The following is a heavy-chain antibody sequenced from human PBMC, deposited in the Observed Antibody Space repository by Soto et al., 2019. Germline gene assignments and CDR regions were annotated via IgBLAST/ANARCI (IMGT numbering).Heavy chain of an antibody. CDR3: VRPYYSSSWFPFDR. J-gene: IGHJ4*02. CDR1: GLNLGYYY. Sequence: GGSLRLACTCYGLNLGYYYMRWIRQAPGKGLEWVSYIDSGDGTTYYTDSVKGRFTISRDNAKKTVYLQMSSLRVEDTALYYCVRPYYSSSWFPFDRWGQGTLVTVSS. CDR2: IDSGDGTT. V-gene: IGHV3-11*01. D-gene: IGHD6-13*01.